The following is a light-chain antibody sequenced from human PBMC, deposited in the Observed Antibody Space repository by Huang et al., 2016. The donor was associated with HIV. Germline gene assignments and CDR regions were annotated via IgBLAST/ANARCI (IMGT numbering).Light chain of an antibody. CDR2: EAF. CDR3: MQSIQLPRI. J-gene: IGKJ2*01. V-gene: IGKV2D-29*02. Sequence: DIVMTQTPLSLSVTPGQPASISCKSSQSLLHSDRKTYLYGYQQKPGQSPQLLIYEAFNRFSGVPDRFSGSGSGTDFTLKISRVEAEDVGVYYCMQSIQLPRIFGQGTKLEIK. CDR1: QSLLHSDRKTY.